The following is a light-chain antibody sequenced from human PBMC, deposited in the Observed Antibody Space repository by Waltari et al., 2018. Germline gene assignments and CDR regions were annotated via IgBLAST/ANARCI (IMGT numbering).Light chain of an antibody. Sequence: DIQMTQSPSSVSASVGDRVTITCRASQGIRSWLAWYQQRPGKAPELLIYAASSLQSGVPSRFSGSGSGTDFTLTISSLQPEDFATYYCQQAHTFPPTFGPGTKVHIQ. CDR3: QQAHTFPPT. CDR2: AAS. CDR1: QGIRSW. V-gene: IGKV1-12*01. J-gene: IGKJ3*01.